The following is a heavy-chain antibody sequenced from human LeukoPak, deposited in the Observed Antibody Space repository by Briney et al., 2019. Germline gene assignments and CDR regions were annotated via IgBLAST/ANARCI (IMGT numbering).Heavy chain of an antibody. D-gene: IGHD3-9*01. J-gene: IGHJ3*02. CDR2: IKQDGSEK. CDR3: AREADHYDILTGYYNVFSGGAFDI. V-gene: IGHV3-7*03. CDR1: GFTFSSYW. Sequence: PGGSLRLSCAASGFTFSSYWMSWVRQAPGKGLEWVANIKQDGSEKYYVDSVKGRFTISRDNAKNSLYLQMNSLRAEDTAVYYCAREADHYDILTGYYNVFSGGAFDIWGQGTMVTVSS.